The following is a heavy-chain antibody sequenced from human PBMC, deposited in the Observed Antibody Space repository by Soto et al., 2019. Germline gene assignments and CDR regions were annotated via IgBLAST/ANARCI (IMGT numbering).Heavy chain of an antibody. CDR3: ARDRPTGLFYFYGMDV. J-gene: IGHJ6*02. CDR1: GDTFSSYA. V-gene: IGHV1-3*01. D-gene: IGHD4-4*01. CDR2: INAIIGNT. Sequence: ASVKVSCKASGDTFSSYAISWVRQAPGQGLEWMGGINAIIGNTNYSQKFQDRVTITRDTSASTAYMELSSLRSEDTAVYYCARDRPTGLFYFYGMDVWGQGTTVTVSS.